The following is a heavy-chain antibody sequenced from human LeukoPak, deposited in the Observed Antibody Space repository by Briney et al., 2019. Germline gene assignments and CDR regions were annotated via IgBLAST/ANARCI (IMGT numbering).Heavy chain of an antibody. CDR1: GFTVSSNY. J-gene: IGHJ4*02. CDR2: IYSGGST. Sequence: PGGSLRLSRAASGFTVSSNYMSWVRQAPGKGLEWVSVIYSGGSTYYADSVKGRFTISRDNSKNTLYLQMNSLRAEDTAVYYCAGVQQPLDYWGQGTLVTVSS. CDR3: AGVQQPLDY. D-gene: IGHD6-13*01. V-gene: IGHV3-53*01.